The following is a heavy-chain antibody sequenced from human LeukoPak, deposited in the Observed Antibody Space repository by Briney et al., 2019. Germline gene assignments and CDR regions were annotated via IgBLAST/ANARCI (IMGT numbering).Heavy chain of an antibody. J-gene: IGHJ3*02. CDR1: GFTFTSYT. CDR2: ISSSGSYI. V-gene: IGHV3-21*01. CDR3: ARSLIADGAFDI. D-gene: IGHD2-21*01. Sequence: GGSLRLSCAASGFTFTSYTMNWVRQAPGKGLEWVSDISSSGSYIDYADSVKGRFTISRDNAKNLLFLQMNSLRAEDTAVYYCARSLIADGAFDIWGQGTMVTVSS.